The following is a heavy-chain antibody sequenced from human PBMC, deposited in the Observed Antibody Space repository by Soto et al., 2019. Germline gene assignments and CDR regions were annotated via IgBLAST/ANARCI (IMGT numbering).Heavy chain of an antibody. J-gene: IGHJ5*02. V-gene: IGHV4-34*01. D-gene: IGHD3-3*01. CDR2: INHSGST. CDR1: GGSFSGYY. CDR3: ARSPYYDFWSGPPGGWFDP. Sequence: SETLSLTCAVYGGSFSGYYWSWIRQPPGKGLEWIGEINHSGSTIYNPSLKSRVTISVDTSKNQFSLKLSSVTAADTAVYYCARSPYYDFWSGPPGGWFDPWGQGTLVTVSS.